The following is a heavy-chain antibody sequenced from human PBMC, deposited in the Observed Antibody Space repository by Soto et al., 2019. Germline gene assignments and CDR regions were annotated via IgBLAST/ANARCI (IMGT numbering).Heavy chain of an antibody. D-gene: IGHD2-15*01. Sequence: SETLSLTCTVSGDSIDDSPYYWAWVRQPPGKGLEWIGSFFHSGSTYYNPSLNSRVAISGDTSKNQFSLHLASVTAADTATYYWGNPLFGNCSFFSCFDPWGRGARFTFPS. V-gene: IGHV4-39*03. CDR1: GDSIDDSPYY. CDR2: FFHSGST. J-gene: IGHJ5*02. CDR3: GNPLFGNCSFFSCFDP.